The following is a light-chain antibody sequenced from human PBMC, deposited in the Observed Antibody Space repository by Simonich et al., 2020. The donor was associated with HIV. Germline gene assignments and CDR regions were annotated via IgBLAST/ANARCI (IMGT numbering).Light chain of an antibody. J-gene: IGKJ3*01. CDR3: QQYNNWPSPFT. CDR2: GES. Sequence: EIVMTQSPDTLSVSPGKRATLSCSASQRVVINLAWYQQKPDQAPRLLLYGESARATDIPARFSGSGFGTEFTLTISSMQSEDFAVYYCQQYNNWPSPFTFGPGTKVDIK. CDR1: QRVVIN. V-gene: IGKV3-15*01.